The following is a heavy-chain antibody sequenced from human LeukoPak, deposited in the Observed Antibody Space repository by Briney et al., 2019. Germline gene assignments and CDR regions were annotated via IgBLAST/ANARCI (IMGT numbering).Heavy chain of an antibody. V-gene: IGHV3-23*01. J-gene: IGHJ5*02. Sequence: GGTLRLSCAASGFTFSRNGMTWVRQAPGKGLEWVSAISGSGGNTYYADSVKGRFTISRDNSKNTLYLQMNSLRAEDTAVYYCARELVPDSSGYGGNWFDPWGQGTLVTVSS. CDR1: GFTFSRNG. D-gene: IGHD3-22*01. CDR2: ISGSGGNT. CDR3: ARELVPDSSGYGGNWFDP.